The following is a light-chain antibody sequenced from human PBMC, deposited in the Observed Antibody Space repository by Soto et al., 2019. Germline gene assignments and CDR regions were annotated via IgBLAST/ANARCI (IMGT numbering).Light chain of an antibody. J-gene: IGLJ1*01. V-gene: IGLV2-14*01. CDR2: DVS. CDR3: GSYTSSSTLYV. Sequence: QPVLTQPASVSGSPGQSITISCTGTSSDVGGSNYVSWYQQHPGKAPKLMIYDVSNRPSGVSNRFSGSKSANTASLTISGLQAEDEADYYCGSYTSSSTLYVFGTGTKLTVL. CDR1: SSDVGGSNY.